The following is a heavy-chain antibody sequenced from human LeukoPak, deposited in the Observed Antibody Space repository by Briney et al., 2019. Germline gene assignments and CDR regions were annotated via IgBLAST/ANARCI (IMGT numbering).Heavy chain of an antibody. D-gene: IGHD3-22*01. V-gene: IGHV3-21*01. J-gene: IGHJ3*02. CDR2: ISSSSNYI. Sequence: GGSLRLSCAASGFTFSSYSMNWVRQAPGKGLEWVSSISSSSNYIYYADSVKGRFTISRDNAKNSLYLQMNSLRAEDTAVYYCARDPPNYYDPSDAFDIWGQGTMVTVSS. CDR3: ARDPPNYYDPSDAFDI. CDR1: GFTFSSYS.